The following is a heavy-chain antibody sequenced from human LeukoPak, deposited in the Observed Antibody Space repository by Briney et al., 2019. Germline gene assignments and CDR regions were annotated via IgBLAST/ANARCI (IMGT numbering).Heavy chain of an antibody. CDR3: ARGRYTMVRGATYYYYYMDV. D-gene: IGHD3-10*01. Sequence: GGSLRLSCAASGFTFSNYGMSWVRQAPGKGLEWVSGISGSGGSTYYADSVKGRFTISRDNSKNTLYLQMNSLRAEDTAVYYCARGRYTMVRGATYYYYYMDVWGKGTTVTVSS. J-gene: IGHJ6*03. CDR1: GFTFSNYG. V-gene: IGHV3-23*01. CDR2: ISGSGGST.